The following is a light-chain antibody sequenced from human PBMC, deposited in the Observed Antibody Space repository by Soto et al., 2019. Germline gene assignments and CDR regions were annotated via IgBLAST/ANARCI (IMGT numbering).Light chain of an antibody. CDR3: QQYGSSPLT. CDR1: QSVSSSY. Sequence: EIVLTQSPGTLSLSPGGRATLSCRASQSVSSSYLAWYQQKPGQAPRRLIYGASSRATCIPDRFSGSGSGTDFTLTISRLDPEDFAVYYCQQYGSSPLTFGGGTKVEIK. J-gene: IGKJ4*01. CDR2: GAS. V-gene: IGKV3-20*01.